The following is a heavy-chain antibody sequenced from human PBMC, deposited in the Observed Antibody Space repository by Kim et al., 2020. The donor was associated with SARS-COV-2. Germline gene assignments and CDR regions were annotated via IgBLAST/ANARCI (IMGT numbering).Heavy chain of an antibody. Sequence: ASVKVSCKASGYSIINYGLHWVRQAPGQSLEWMGWINAGKDNTKYSQKFQGRVTITRDTSATTAYMEVSSLRSEDTAVYYCARMVRLGGLDVWGQGTTVTVSS. V-gene: IGHV1-3*01. CDR3: ARMVRLGGLDV. CDR1: GYSIINYG. CDR2: INAGKDNT. D-gene: IGHD3-10*01. J-gene: IGHJ6*02.